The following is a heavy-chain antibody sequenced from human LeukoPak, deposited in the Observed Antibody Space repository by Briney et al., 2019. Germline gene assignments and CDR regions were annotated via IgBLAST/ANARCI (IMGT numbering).Heavy chain of an antibody. V-gene: IGHV3-7*01. Sequence: GGSLRLSCAASGFTFSRYWMSWVRQAPGKGLEWVANIKQDGSEKYYVDSVKGRFTISRDNAKNSLYLQMNSLRAEDTAVYYCAREPPPSLYCSGGSCYSDYYGMDVWGQGTTVTVSS. CDR3: AREPPPSLYCSGGSCYSDYYGMDV. D-gene: IGHD2-15*01. J-gene: IGHJ6*02. CDR1: GFTFSRYW. CDR2: IKQDGSEK.